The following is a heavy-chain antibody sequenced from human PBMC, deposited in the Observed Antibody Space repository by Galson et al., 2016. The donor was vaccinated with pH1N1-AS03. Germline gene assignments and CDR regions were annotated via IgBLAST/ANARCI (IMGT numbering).Heavy chain of an antibody. Sequence: SLRLSCAASGFTFGNFAMHWLRQAPGKGLEWLAIIWSAEGNKYYADSVKGRFTLSRDNSRNTLFLQMNSLTADDTAIYYFVRDGESSTWPLDFWGQGTLVTVSS. D-gene: IGHD2-2*01. J-gene: IGHJ4*02. CDR2: IWSAEGNK. CDR3: VRDGESSTWPLDF. V-gene: IGHV3-33*08. CDR1: GFTFGNFA.